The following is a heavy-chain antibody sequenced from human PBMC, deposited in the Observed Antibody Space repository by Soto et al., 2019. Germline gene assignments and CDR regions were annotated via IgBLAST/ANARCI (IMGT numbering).Heavy chain of an antibody. J-gene: IGHJ4*02. V-gene: IGHV4-31*03. CDR2: IYYSGST. Sequence: PSETLSLTCTVSGGSISSGGYYWSWIRQHPGKGLEWIGYIYYSGSTYYNPSLKSRVTISVDTSKNQFPLKLSSVTAADTAVYYCARDFQDGVVIWGQGTLVTVSS. CDR1: GGSISSGGYY. D-gene: IGHD3-3*01. CDR3: ARDFQDGVVI.